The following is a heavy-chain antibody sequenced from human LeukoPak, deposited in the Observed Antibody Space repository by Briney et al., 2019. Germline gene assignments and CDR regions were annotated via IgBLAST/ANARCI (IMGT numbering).Heavy chain of an antibody. J-gene: IGHJ4*02. V-gene: IGHV1-2*02. CDR2: INPNSGGT. D-gene: IGHD4-17*01. CDR1: GYTFTSYD. Sequence: ASVKVSCKASGYTFTSYDINWVRQAPGQGLEWMGWINPNSGGTNYAQKFQGRVTMTRDASISTAYMELSRLRSDDTAVYYCAIPRPFGDYCFDYWGQGTLVTVSS. CDR3: AIPRPFGDYCFDY.